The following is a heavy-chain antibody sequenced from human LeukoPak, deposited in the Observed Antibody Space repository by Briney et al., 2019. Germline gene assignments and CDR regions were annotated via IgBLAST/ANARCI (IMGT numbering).Heavy chain of an antibody. J-gene: IGHJ4*02. Sequence: SETLSLTCTVSGGSISSSSYYWGWIRQPPGKGLEWIGSIYYSGSTYYNPSLKSRVTISVDTSKNQFSLKLSSVTAADTAVYYCAREGTYDSSGYYPQEGFDYWGQGTLVTVSS. CDR3: AREGTYDSSGYYPQEGFDY. V-gene: IGHV4-39*07. CDR2: IYYSGST. D-gene: IGHD3-22*01. CDR1: GGSISSSSYY.